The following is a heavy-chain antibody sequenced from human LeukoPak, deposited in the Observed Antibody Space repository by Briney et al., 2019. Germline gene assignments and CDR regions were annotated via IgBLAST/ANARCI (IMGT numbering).Heavy chain of an antibody. CDR1: GFPVSSNY. Sequence: GGSLRLSCAVSGFPVSSNYMSWVRQAPGKGLEWVSVIYSGGSTDYADSVKGRFISSRHNSKNTLYLQMNSLRAEDTAVYYCPREVDGSGSYYPNWFDPWGQGTLVTVSS. D-gene: IGHD3-10*01. V-gene: IGHV3-53*04. CDR3: PREVDGSGSYYPNWFDP. J-gene: IGHJ5*02. CDR2: IYSGGST.